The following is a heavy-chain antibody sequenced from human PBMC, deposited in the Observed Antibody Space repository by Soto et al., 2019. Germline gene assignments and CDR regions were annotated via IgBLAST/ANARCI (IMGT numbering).Heavy chain of an antibody. V-gene: IGHV3-21*02. Sequence: EVQLVESGGGLVKPGGSLRLSCAASGFTFSSYTMNWVRQAPGKGLEWVSCISSSDDYIYYADSVKGRFTISRDNAKNSLYLQMNSLRGEDTAVYYCARDLTTVTCERDSWGQGTLVTVSS. CDR3: ARDLTTVTCERDS. D-gene: IGHD4-17*01. CDR2: ISSSDDYI. CDR1: GFTFSSYT. J-gene: IGHJ4*02.